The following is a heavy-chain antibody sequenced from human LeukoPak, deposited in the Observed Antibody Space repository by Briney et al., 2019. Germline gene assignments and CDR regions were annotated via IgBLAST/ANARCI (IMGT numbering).Heavy chain of an antibody. J-gene: IGHJ4*02. CDR1: GFTFSDYY. V-gene: IGHV3-11*01. Sequence: GGSLRLSCAASGFTFSDYYMSWIRQAPGKGLEWVSYISSSGSTIYYADSVKGRFTISRDNAKNSLYLQMNSLRAEDTAVYYCARDRGVAMAAYLFDYWGQGTLVTVSS. CDR2: ISSSGSTI. D-gene: IGHD5-18*01. CDR3: ARDRGVAMAAYLFDY.